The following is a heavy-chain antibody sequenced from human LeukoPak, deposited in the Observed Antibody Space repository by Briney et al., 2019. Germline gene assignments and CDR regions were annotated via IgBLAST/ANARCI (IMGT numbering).Heavy chain of an antibody. V-gene: IGHV4-30-4*08. CDR1: GGSISSGDYY. CDR2: IYYSGST. D-gene: IGHD1-1*01. CDR3: ARGRRYPLKTFDY. Sequence: SETLSLTCTVSGGSISSGDYYWSWIRQPPGKGLEWIGYIYYSGSTYYNPSLKSRVTISVDTSKNQFSLKLSSVTAADTAVYYCARGRRYPLKTFDYWGQGTLVTVSS. J-gene: IGHJ4*02.